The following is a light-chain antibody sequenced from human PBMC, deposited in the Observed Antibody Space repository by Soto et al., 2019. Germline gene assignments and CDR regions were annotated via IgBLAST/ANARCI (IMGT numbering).Light chain of an antibody. V-gene: IGKV3-20*01. J-gene: IGKJ5*01. CDR3: QQYGSSPPIT. CDR1: QSVSTNY. CDR2: GAS. Sequence: EIVLTQSPGTLPLSPGQRATLSCRASQSVSTNYLAWYQQKPGQAPRLLIYGASYRATGTPDRFSGSGSGTDFTLTISGMEPEDVAVYFCQQYGSSPPITCGQGTRLEIK.